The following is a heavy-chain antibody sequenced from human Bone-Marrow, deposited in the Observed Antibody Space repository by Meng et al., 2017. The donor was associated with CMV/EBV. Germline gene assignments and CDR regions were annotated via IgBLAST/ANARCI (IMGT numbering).Heavy chain of an antibody. J-gene: IGHJ4*02. Sequence: ASVKDTCKASGYTFTGYYMRWVRQAPGQGLEWMGWINHNSGGTNYAQKFQGRVTMTRDTSISTAYMELSRLRSDDTAVYYCAQGTPSHYFDYWGQGTLVTVSS. CDR2: INHNSGGT. V-gene: IGHV1-2*02. CDR3: AQGTPSHYFDY. CDR1: GYTFTGYY.